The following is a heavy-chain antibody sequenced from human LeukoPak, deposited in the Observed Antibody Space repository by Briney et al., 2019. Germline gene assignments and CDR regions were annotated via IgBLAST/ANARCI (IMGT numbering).Heavy chain of an antibody. Sequence: ASVKVSCKASGHTFTSYGITWVRQAPGQGLEWMGWISGYNGNTKYAQKLQGRVIMNTDTSTSTAYMELRSLRFDDTAVYYCARNGSWELPDYWGQGTLVTVSS. CDR1: GHTFTSYG. V-gene: IGHV1-18*01. CDR3: ARNGSWELPDY. D-gene: IGHD1-26*01. CDR2: ISGYNGNT. J-gene: IGHJ4*02.